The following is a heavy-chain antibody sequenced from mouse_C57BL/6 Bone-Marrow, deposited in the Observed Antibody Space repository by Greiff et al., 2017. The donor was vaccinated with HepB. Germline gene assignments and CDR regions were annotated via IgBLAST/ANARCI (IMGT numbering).Heavy chain of an antibody. CDR1: GYTFTDYY. V-gene: IGHV1-19*01. D-gene: IGHD1-1*01. J-gene: IGHJ4*01. CDR3: ARGYYGSSLVDY. Sequence: VQLQQSGPVLVKPGASVKMSCKASGYTFTDYYMNWVKQSHGKSLEWIGVINPYNGGTSYNQKFKGKATLTVDKSSSTAYMELNSLTSEDSAVYYCARGYYGSSLVDYWGQGTSVTVSS. CDR2: INPYNGGT.